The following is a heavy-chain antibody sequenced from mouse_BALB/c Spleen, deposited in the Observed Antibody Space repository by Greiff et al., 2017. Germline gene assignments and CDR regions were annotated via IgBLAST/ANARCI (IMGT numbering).Heavy chain of an antibody. J-gene: IGHJ4*01. V-gene: IGHV14-3*02. CDR2: IDPANGNT. CDR1: GFNITDTY. Sequence: VHVKQSGAELVKPGASVKLSCTASGFNITDTYMHWVKQRPEQGLEWIGRIDPANGNTKYDPKFQGKATLTADTSSNTAYLQLSSLTSEDTAVYYCAGGRGPDGYQYYDAMDYWGQGTSVTVSS. D-gene: IGHD2-3*01. CDR3: AGGRGPDGYQYYDAMDY.